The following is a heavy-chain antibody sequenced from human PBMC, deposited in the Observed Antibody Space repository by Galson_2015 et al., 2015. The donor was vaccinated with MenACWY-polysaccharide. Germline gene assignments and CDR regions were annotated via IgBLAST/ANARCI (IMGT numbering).Heavy chain of an antibody. Sequence: CAISGDSVSSNSAAWNWVRQSPSRGLEWLGKTYYRSKWSNTYALPLRGRITINADTSKNQFSLQMNSMTPEDTAVYYCARDMNGDVGLDYWGQGTLVIVSS. CDR1: GDSVSSNSAA. J-gene: IGHJ4*02. D-gene: IGHD7-27*01. CDR3: ARDMNGDVGLDY. CDR2: TYYRSKWSN. V-gene: IGHV6-1*01.